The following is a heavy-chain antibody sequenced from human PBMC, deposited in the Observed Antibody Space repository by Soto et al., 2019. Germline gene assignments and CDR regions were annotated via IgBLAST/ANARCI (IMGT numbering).Heavy chain of an antibody. Sequence: GGSLRLSCAASGFTFSSYGMHWVRQAPGKGLEWVAVISYDGSNKYYADSVKGRFTISRYNSKNTLYLQMNSLRAEDTAVYYCAKEVVPAAIPWFDPWGQGTLVTVSS. CDR2: ISYDGSNK. D-gene: IGHD2-2*02. V-gene: IGHV3-30*18. CDR3: AKEVVPAAIPWFDP. CDR1: GFTFSSYG. J-gene: IGHJ5*02.